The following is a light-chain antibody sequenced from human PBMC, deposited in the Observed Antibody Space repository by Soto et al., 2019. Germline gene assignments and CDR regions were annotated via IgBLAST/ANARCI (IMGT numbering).Light chain of an antibody. Sequence: DIQLPQSPSYVSASVGDRVTISCRATQSVNTALAWYQHKPGEAPRLLLFASSSLQRGVPSRFSGSGSGTDFTLTISHLQAEDVAIYFCQQANSLPYTFGQGTKLDIK. CDR1: QSVNTA. J-gene: IGKJ2*01. CDR3: QQANSLPYT. V-gene: IGKV1-12*01. CDR2: ASS.